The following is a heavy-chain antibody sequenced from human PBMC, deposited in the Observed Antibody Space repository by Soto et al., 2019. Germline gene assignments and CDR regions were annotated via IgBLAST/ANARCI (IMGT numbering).Heavy chain of an antibody. V-gene: IGHV4-34*01. Sequence: SETLSLTCAVYGGSFSGYCWTWFRQPPGTGLEWVGEINHSGSTNYNPSLKSRVTISVDTSKNQFSLKLTSVTAADTAVYYCARDKITGLFDYWGQGTLVTVSS. CDR2: INHSGST. CDR1: GGSFSGYC. CDR3: ARDKITGLFDY. D-gene: IGHD3-10*01. J-gene: IGHJ4*02.